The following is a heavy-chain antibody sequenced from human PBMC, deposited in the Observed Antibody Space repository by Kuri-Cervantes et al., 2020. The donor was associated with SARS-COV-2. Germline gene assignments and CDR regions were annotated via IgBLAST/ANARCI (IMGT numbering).Heavy chain of an antibody. D-gene: IGHD2-21*01. Sequence: GESLKISCAASGFTFNTCAMHWVRQASGKGLEWVTMISSDGRNKNYADSVKGRSTISRDNSKSTLYLQINSLRTEDTAIFYCARARVGVLDFWGQGALVTVSS. CDR2: ISSDGRNK. CDR3: ARARVGVLDF. V-gene: IGHV3-30*04. J-gene: IGHJ4*02. CDR1: GFTFNTCA.